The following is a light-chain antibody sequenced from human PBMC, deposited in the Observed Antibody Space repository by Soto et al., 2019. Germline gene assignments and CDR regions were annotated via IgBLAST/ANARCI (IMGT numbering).Light chain of an antibody. V-gene: IGKV3D-15*01. CDR1: QNVGNN. CDR3: QKCKVAPFS. J-gene: IGKJ4*01. CDR2: GAS. Sequence: EIVMPQSPATLSVSPGERATLSCRASQNVGNNLVWYQRKPGQAPRLLIYGASSRATGIPDRFSGSGSGTDFTLTISSLQPEDVATYYCQKCKVAPFSFGGGTKVDIK.